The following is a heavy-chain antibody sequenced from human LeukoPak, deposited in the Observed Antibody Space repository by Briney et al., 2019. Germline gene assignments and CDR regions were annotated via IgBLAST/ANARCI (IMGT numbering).Heavy chain of an antibody. Sequence: AASVKVSCKASGYTFTSYAMHWVRQAPGQRLEWMGWINAGNGNTKYSQKFQGRVTITRDTSASTAYMELSSLRSEDTAVYYCARAQTRIAATDYWGQGTLVTVSS. CDR1: GYTFTSYA. D-gene: IGHD6-13*01. CDR3: ARAQTRIAATDY. V-gene: IGHV1-3*01. CDR2: INAGNGNT. J-gene: IGHJ4*02.